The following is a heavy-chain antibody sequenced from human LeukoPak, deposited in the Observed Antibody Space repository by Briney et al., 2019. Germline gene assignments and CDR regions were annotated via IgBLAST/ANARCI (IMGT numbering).Heavy chain of an antibody. CDR1: GYTFTSYG. D-gene: IGHD2-21*01. J-gene: IGHJ3*02. CDR3: ARGPYSAYADAFDI. CDR2: INPNSGGT. Sequence: ASVRVSCKASGYTFTSYGISWVRQAPGQGLEWMGWINPNSGGTNYAQKFQGRVTMTRDTSISTAYMELSRLRSDDTAVYYCARGPYSAYADAFDIWGQGTMATVSS. V-gene: IGHV1-2*02.